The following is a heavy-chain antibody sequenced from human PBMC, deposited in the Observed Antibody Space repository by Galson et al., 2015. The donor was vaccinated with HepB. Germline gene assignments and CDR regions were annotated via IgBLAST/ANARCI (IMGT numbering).Heavy chain of an antibody. D-gene: IGHD1-26*01. Sequence: SLRLSCAASGFTFSSYATHWVRQAPGKGLEWVAVISYDGSNKYYADSVKGRFTISRDNSKNTLYLQMNSLRAEDTAVYYCAREGVGGSYLRYYFDYWGQGTLVTVSS. J-gene: IGHJ4*02. CDR3: AREGVGGSYLRYYFDY. CDR1: GFTFSSYA. V-gene: IGHV3-30*04. CDR2: ISYDGSNK.